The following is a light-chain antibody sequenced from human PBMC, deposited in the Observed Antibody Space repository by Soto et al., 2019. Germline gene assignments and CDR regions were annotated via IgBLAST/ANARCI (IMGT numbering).Light chain of an antibody. V-gene: IGKV4-1*01. CDR1: QTVVFSSNNKNY. CDR3: QQYYTSPRWT. CDR2: SAS. J-gene: IGKJ1*01. Sequence: DIVMTQSPDSLAVSLGERATISCKSSQTVVFSSNNKNYVAWYQQKPGQPPKLLIYSASTRESGVPDRFSGSGSGTDFTLTISSLQAADVAIYYCQQYYTSPRWTFGQGTKVDIK.